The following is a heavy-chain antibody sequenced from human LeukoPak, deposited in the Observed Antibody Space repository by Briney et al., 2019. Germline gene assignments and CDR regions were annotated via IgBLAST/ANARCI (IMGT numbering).Heavy chain of an antibody. V-gene: IGHV3-48*03. CDR3: ARWTRVSSTSLWYFDL. J-gene: IGHJ2*01. CDR1: GFIFSNYE. CDR2: ISSSGSST. Sequence: GESLTLTCAASGFIFSNYEMNWVRQAPGKGLEWVSYISSSGSSTYYADSVKGRFTISRDNAKNSLYLQMNSLRAEDTAVYYCARWTRVSSTSLWYFDLWGRGDLVTVSS. D-gene: IGHD6-6*01.